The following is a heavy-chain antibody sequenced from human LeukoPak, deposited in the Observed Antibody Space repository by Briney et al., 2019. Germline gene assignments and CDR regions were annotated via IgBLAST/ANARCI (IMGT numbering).Heavy chain of an antibody. CDR2: ISGSDGST. V-gene: IGHV3-23*01. CDR3: AKGRGYCNGGSCYSDY. Sequence: GGSLRLSCTASGFTFSNYAMSWVRQAPGKGLEWVSTISGSDGSTYYADSVKGRFTTSRDNSKNTLYLQMNSLRVEDTAIYYCAKGRGYCNGGSCYSDYWGQGTLVTVSS. J-gene: IGHJ4*02. CDR1: GFTFSNYA. D-gene: IGHD2-15*01.